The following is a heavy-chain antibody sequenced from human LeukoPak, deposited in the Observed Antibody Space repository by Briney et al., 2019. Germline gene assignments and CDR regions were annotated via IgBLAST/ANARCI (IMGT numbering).Heavy chain of an antibody. CDR2: INHSGST. D-gene: IGHD3-3*01. CDR3: ARAPMRGYYDFWSGYRSPGDWFDP. Sequence: SETLSLTCAVYGGSFSGYYWSWIRQPPGKGLEWIGEINHSGSTNYNPSLKSRVTISVDTSKNQFSLKLSSVTAADTAVYYCARAPMRGYYDFWSGYRSPGDWFDPWGQGTLVTVSS. V-gene: IGHV4-34*01. CDR1: GGSFSGYY. J-gene: IGHJ5*02.